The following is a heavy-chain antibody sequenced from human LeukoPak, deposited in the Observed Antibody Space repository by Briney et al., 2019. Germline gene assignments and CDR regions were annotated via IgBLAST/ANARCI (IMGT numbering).Heavy chain of an antibody. D-gene: IGHD6-19*01. V-gene: IGHV4-61*02. CDR1: GGSISSGSYY. CDR2: IYTSGST. CDR3: ARDTGIAVAGTVEN. J-gene: IGHJ4*02. Sequence: PSETLSLTCTVSGGSISSGSYYWSWLRQPAGKGLEWIGRIYTSGSTYYNPSPKSRVTISVDTSKNQFSLKLSSVTAADTAVYYCARDTGIAVAGTVENWGQGTLVTVSS.